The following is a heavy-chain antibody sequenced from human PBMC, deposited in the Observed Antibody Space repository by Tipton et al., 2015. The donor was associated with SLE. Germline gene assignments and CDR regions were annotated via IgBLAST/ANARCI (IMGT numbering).Heavy chain of an antibody. CDR1: GDSLSGQY. CDR2: VFRGGST. D-gene: IGHD2-2*01. J-gene: IGHJ6*02. Sequence: TLSLTCNVYGDSLSGQYWSWIRQPPGKGLEWIGEVFRGGSTNYSPSLESRVTITVDMSKNQFSLRLISVTAADTAVYYCARGCSSSTCEPFYFFGMDVWGQGTTVTVSS. CDR3: ARGCSSSTCEPFYFFGMDV. V-gene: IGHV4-34*01.